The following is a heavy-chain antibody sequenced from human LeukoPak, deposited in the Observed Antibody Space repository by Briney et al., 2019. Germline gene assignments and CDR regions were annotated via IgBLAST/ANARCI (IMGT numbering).Heavy chain of an antibody. J-gene: IGHJ4*02. Sequence: GGSLRLSCAASGFTFSSYWMHWVRQAPGKGLVWVSRINTDGRSTSYADSVKGRFTISRDNAKNTLYLQMNSLRAEDTAVYYCAKDPEPSSSWHKYYFDYWGQGTLVTVSS. D-gene: IGHD6-13*01. CDR1: GFTFSSYW. CDR3: AKDPEPSSSWHKYYFDY. V-gene: IGHV3-74*01. CDR2: INTDGRST.